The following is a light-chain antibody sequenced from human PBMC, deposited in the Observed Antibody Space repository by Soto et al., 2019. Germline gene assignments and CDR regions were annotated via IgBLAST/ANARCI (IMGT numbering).Light chain of an antibody. J-gene: IGLJ2*01. Sequence: QSALTQPASVSGSPGQSITISCTGTSSDIGDYNYVTWYQQHPGKAPKLLIYDVTYRPSDVSNRFSGSKSGNTASLTISGLQSEDEADYHCSSYGSGSIIFAGGTKVTVL. CDR1: SSDIGDYNY. CDR3: SSYGSGSII. V-gene: IGLV2-14*03. CDR2: DVT.